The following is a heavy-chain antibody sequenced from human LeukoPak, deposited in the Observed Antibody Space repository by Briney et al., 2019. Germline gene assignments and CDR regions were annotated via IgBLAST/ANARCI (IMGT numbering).Heavy chain of an antibody. D-gene: IGHD3-22*01. Sequence: SETLSLTCTVSGGSISSGNYYWSWIRQPAGKGLEWIGRIYTSGSTNYNPSLKSRVTISVDTSKNQFSLKLSSVTAADTAVYYCARERYYDSSGYYPYYFDYWGQGTLVTVSS. V-gene: IGHV4-61*02. CDR1: GGSISSGNYY. J-gene: IGHJ4*02. CDR2: IYTSGST. CDR3: ARERYYDSSGYYPYYFDY.